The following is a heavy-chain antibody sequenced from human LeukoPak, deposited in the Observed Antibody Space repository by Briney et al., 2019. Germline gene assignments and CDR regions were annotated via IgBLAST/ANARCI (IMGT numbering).Heavy chain of an antibody. V-gene: IGHV3-23*01. CDR3: AKGGEEQQLASYYFDY. CDR2: ISGSGGRT. D-gene: IGHD6-13*01. J-gene: IGHJ4*02. CDR1: GFTFSSYA. Sequence: GGSLRLSCAASGFTFSSYAMSWVRQAPGKGLEWVSAISGSGGRTYYADSVKGRFTISRDNSKNTLYLQMNSLRAEDTAVYYCAKGGEEQQLASYYFDYWGQGTLVTVSS.